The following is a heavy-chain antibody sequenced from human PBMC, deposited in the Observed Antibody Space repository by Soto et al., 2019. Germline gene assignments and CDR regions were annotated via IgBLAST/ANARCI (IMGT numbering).Heavy chain of an antibody. CDR3: AKGAVARPRCDWFDT. J-gene: IGHJ5*02. CDR2: ITGRGIST. CDR1: GFTFSSYA. V-gene: IGHV3-23*01. D-gene: IGHD6-19*01. Sequence: EVQLLESGGGLVQPGGSLRLSCAASGFTFSSYAMSWVRQAPGKGLEWVSGITGRGISTYYADSVKGRFTISRDNSKNTLYLQMNSLRAEDTAVYYCAKGAVARPRCDWFDTWGQGTLVTVSS.